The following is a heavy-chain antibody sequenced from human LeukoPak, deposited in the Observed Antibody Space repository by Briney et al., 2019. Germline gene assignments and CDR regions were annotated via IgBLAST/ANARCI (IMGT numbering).Heavy chain of an antibody. D-gene: IGHD3-22*01. CDR3: ASCPYSSGYTYYFDY. Sequence: QPGGSLRLSCAASGFTFSSYEMNWVRQAPGKGLEWVSYISSSGSTIYYADSVKGRFTISRGNAKNSLYLQMNSLRAEDTAVYYCASCPYSSGYTYYFDYWGQGTLVTVSS. CDR2: ISSSGSTI. V-gene: IGHV3-48*03. J-gene: IGHJ4*02. CDR1: GFTFSSYE.